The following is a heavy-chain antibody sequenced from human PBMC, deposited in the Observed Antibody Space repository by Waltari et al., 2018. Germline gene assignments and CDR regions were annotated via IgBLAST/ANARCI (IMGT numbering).Heavy chain of an antibody. CDR3: ATYIGASVGTAAFDV. Sequence: QLQLQESGPGLVRPSETLSLTCSVSGDSITTPSHFWGWIRQPPGQGLEWIGTISHNVATYIIPSLRSRVTVSRDTSKNQLSLTLGSVTAADTAVYYCATYIGASVGTAAFDVWGQGTMVTVSS. J-gene: IGHJ3*01. V-gene: IGHV4-39*01. D-gene: IGHD5-12*01. CDR2: ISHNVAT. CDR1: GDSITTPSHF.